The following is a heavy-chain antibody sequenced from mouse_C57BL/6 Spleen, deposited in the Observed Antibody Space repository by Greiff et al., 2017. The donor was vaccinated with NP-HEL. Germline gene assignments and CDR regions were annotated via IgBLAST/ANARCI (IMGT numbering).Heavy chain of an antibody. V-gene: IGHV5-4*01. CDR2: ISDGGSYT. Sequence: EVQGVESGGGLVKPGGSLKLSCAASGFTFSSYAMSWVRQTPEKRLEWVATISDGGSYTYYPDNVKGRFTISRDNAKNNLYLQMSHLKSEDTAMYYWARDRGYDYDDLFAYWGQGTLVTVSA. J-gene: IGHJ3*01. D-gene: IGHD2-4*01. CDR3: ARDRGYDYDDLFAY. CDR1: GFTFSSYA.